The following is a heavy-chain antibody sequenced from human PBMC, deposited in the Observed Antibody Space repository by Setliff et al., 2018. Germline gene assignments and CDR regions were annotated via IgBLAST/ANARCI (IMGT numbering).Heavy chain of an antibody. J-gene: IGHJ6*02. CDR1: GFTFKTYE. CDR3: ARRLPYFGMDV. CDR2: THTDGITI. V-gene: IGHV3-48*03. D-gene: IGHD2-15*01. Sequence: QPGGSLRLSCEASGFTFKTYEMIWVRQAPGKGLERVSKTHTDGITIYSDSVRGRFTIFRDSAKNSLHLQMTSLSAEDTAVYYCARRLPYFGMDVWGQGTTVPVSS.